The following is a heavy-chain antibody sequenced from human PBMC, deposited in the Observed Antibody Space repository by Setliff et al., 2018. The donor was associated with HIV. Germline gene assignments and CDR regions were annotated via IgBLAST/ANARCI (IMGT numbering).Heavy chain of an antibody. Sequence: PGGSLRLSCSASGFTFSTYPMNWVRQAPGKGLQWVAHLSADSSNKDYADSVKGQFTISRDNAKNSLSLQMNSLIAEDTCFYYCARDLNWAFDYWGQGSLVTVSS. D-gene: IGHD3-16*01. J-gene: IGHJ4*02. CDR3: ARDLNWAFDY. V-gene: IGHV3-48*01. CDR2: LSADSSNK. CDR1: GFTFSTYP.